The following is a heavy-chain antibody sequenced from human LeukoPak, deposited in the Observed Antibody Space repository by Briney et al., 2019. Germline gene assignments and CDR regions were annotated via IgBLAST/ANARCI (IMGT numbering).Heavy chain of an antibody. CDR3: AREFSSKLEWLAYVTGDDAFDV. J-gene: IGHJ3*01. D-gene: IGHD3-3*01. V-gene: IGHV1-2*02. Sequence: ASVKVSCKAFVYSFTCYHLHGVRQAPRQGLEWMGWVNPKTGGTHFARKFHGRVTMTRDTSINTVHMELSRLTSDETAVYYCAREFSSKLEWLAYVTGDDAFDVWGQRTMITVP. CDR2: VNPKTGGT. CDR1: VYSFTCYH.